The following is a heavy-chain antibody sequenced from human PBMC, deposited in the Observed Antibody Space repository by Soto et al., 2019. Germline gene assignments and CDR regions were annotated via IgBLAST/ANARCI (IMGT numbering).Heavy chain of an antibody. Sequence: GVSLRLSCAASGFSFSDYAMSWVRQAPGKGLEWVSAISGSGGSTYYADSVKGRFTISRDNSKNTLYLQMNSLRAEDTAVYYCAKEGGGYNQGLYYYGMDVWGQGTTVTVS. CDR1: GFSFSDYA. CDR3: AKEGGGYNQGLYYYGMDV. V-gene: IGHV3-23*01. CDR2: ISGSGGST. D-gene: IGHD6-25*01. J-gene: IGHJ6*02.